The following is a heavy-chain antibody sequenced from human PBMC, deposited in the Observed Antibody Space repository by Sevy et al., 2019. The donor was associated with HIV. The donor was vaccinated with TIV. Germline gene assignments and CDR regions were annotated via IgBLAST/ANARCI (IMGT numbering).Heavy chain of an antibody. V-gene: IGHV4-39*02. D-gene: IGHD3-22*01. Sequence: SETLSLTCTVSGGSISSSGYYWGWIRQPPGKGLEWIGSIYYGGTTYYNPSLKSRITISVDTSKNHFSLKISSVTAADTAVDDCARVSMIVVVITDDWGYYFDYWGQGTLVTVSS. CDR3: ARVSMIVVVITDDWGYYFDY. J-gene: IGHJ4*02. CDR2: IYYGGTT. CDR1: GGSISSSGYY.